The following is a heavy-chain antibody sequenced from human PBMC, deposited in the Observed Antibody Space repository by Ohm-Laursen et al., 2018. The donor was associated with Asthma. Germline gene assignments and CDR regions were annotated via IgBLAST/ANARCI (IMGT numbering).Heavy chain of an antibody. CDR3: ARLDWVQLMFDS. V-gene: IGHV4-61*01. CDR1: GASVGDSTWS. Sequence: SQTLSLTCAVSGASVGDSTWSWSWVRQPPGRELEFIAYMSYRGGINYNPSLQSRVTLSIDTSKNQVSLRLISVTAADTALYFCARLDWVQLMFDSWGPGTLVTVSS. J-gene: IGHJ4*02. CDR2: MSYRGGI. D-gene: IGHD3-9*01.